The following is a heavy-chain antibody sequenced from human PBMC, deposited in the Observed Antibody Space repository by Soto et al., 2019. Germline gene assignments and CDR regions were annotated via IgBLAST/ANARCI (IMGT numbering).Heavy chain of an antibody. CDR2: GYHDGSA. CDR1: GGSISSGRHY. V-gene: IGHV4-31*03. D-gene: IGHD5-12*01. Sequence: PSETLSLTCNVSGGSISSGRHYWSWIRQHPGKGLEWIGYGYHDGSAYYNPSLKRRLTISVDTSKNQFSLELTSVTAADTAVYYCAGRGSKYYFDYWGQGTLVTVSS. CDR3: AGRGSKYYFDY. J-gene: IGHJ4*02.